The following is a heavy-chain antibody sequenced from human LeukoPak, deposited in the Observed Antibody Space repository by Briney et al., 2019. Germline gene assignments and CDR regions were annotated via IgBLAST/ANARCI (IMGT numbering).Heavy chain of an antibody. Sequence: GGSLRISCAASGFSFSDSDINWVRQAPGKGLEWVSFISSDSKTIIYADSVRGRFTISRDNAKKSLYLQMSGLRAEDTAVYYCAKDLRYFDWTRNEYYFDYWGQGTLVTVSS. V-gene: IGHV3-48*01. CDR2: ISSDSKTI. CDR1: GFSFSDSD. D-gene: IGHD3-9*01. CDR3: AKDLRYFDWTRNEYYFDY. J-gene: IGHJ4*02.